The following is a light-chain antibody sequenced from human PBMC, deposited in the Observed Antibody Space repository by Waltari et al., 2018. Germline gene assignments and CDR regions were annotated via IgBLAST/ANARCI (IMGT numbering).Light chain of an antibody. V-gene: IGLV2-14*03. Sequence: QSALTQPASVSGSPGQSITISCTGTSSDVGGHNHVSWYQQHPGQAPKVLIYDVTKWPSGCAERFSGSKSGNTASRTISGLQAEGEADYYGNSFTSSTTWVVGGGTRVTVL. J-gene: IGLJ3*02. CDR3: NSFTSSTTWV. CDR1: SSDVGGHNH. CDR2: DVT.